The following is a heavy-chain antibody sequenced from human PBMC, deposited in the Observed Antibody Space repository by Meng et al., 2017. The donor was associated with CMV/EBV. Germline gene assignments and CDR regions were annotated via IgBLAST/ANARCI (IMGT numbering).Heavy chain of an antibody. J-gene: IGHJ4*02. D-gene: IGHD6-25*01. CDR1: GGSISSYY. V-gene: IGHV4-59*01. CDR3: ARGAGRLGPDY. Sequence: QVQLQGSGPGLVKPSETLSLTCTVSGGSISSYYWSWIRQPPGKGLEWIGYIYYSGSTNYNPSLKSRVTISVDTSKNQFSLKLSSVTAADTAVYYCARGAGRLGPDYWGQGTLVTVSS. CDR2: IYYSGST.